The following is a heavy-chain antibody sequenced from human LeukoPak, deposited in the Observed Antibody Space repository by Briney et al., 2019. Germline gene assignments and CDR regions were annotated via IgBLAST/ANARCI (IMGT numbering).Heavy chain of an antibody. CDR1: GYTFTSYG. J-gene: IGHJ4*02. CDR3: ARETYDSSGYYRYYFDY. V-gene: IGHV1-18*01. CDR2: ISAYNGNT. D-gene: IGHD3-22*01. Sequence: ASVNVSCKASGYTFTSYGISWVRQAPGQGLEWMGWISAYNGNTNYAQKLQGRVTMTTDTSTSTAYMELRSLRSDDTAVYYCARETYDSSGYYRYYFDYWGQGTLVTVSS.